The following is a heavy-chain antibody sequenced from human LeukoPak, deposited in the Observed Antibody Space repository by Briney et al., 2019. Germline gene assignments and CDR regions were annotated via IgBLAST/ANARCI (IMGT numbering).Heavy chain of an antibody. D-gene: IGHD4-11*01. V-gene: IGHV4-34*01. CDR1: GGSFSGYY. CDR3: ARGWRPTVTRYYYGMDV. Sequence: SETLSLTCAVYGGSFSGYYWSWIRQPPGKGLEWIWEINHSGSTNYNPALKSRVTISVDTSKTQFSLKLRSVTAADTAVSYCARGWRPTVTRYYYGMDVWGQGTTVTVSS. J-gene: IGHJ6*02. CDR2: INHSGST.